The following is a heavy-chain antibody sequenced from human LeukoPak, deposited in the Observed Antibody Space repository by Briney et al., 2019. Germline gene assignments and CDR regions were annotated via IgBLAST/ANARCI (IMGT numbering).Heavy chain of an antibody. Sequence: GFAXXXYSMNWVRQAPGKGLEGVSYISSSSSSIYYADSVKGRFTISRDNAKNSLYLHMNSLRAEDTAVYLCARDAGSGNNWFDPWGQGTLVTVSS. CDR2: ISSSSSSI. D-gene: IGHD3-10*01. CDR3: ARDAGSGNNWFDP. CDR1: GFAXXXYS. V-gene: IGHV3-48*01. J-gene: IGHJ5*02.